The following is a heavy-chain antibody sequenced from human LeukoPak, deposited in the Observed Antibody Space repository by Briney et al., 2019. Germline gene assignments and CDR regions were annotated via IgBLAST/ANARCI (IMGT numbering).Heavy chain of an antibody. CDR1: GFTFSHHW. J-gene: IGHJ4*02. D-gene: IGHD4/OR15-4a*01. V-gene: IGHV3-7*01. CDR2: INLDGSEK. CDR3: ARDDYGPVAY. Sequence: GSLRLSCAASGFTFSHHWMSWVRQVPGKGLEWVANINLDGSEKYYVDSVKGRFTISRDNAKNSLYLQMNSLTAEDTAVCYCARDDYGPVAYGGQGTLVTVSS.